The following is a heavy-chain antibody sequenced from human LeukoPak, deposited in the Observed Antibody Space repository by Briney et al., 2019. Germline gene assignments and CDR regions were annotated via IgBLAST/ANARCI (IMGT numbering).Heavy chain of an antibody. V-gene: IGHV3-23*01. Sequence: GGSLRLSCAASGFSFSDYYMRWIRQAPGKGLEWVSGISGSGGTTYYADSVKGRFTISRDNSKNSLSLQVSSLRAEDTAVYYCAKTNGYYSDWGQGTLATVSS. CDR2: ISGSGGTT. J-gene: IGHJ4*02. CDR3: AKTNGYYSD. CDR1: GFSFSDYY. D-gene: IGHD3-22*01.